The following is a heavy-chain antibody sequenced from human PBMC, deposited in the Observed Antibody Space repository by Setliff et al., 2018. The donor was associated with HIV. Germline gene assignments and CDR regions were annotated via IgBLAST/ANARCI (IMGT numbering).Heavy chain of an antibody. J-gene: IGHJ5*02. CDR1: GYTFTTYG. CDR3: ARDGGVVVPAAMPAGGLARFDP. D-gene: IGHD2-2*01. V-gene: IGHV1-18*01. Sequence: GASVKVSCKASGYTFTTYGISWVRQAPGQGLEWMGWISVHNGNTNYAQKLQGRVTMTTDTSTSTAYMELRSLRSDDTAVYYCARDGGVVVPAAMPAGGLARFDPWGQGTLVTVSS. CDR2: ISVHNGNT.